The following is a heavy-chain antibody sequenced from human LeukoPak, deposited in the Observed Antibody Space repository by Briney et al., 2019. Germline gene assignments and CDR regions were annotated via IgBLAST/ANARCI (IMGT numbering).Heavy chain of an antibody. CDR2: IYSTGSA. J-gene: IGHJ3*01. D-gene: IGHD1-14*01. CDR3: ARGPFTNLAFDV. CDR1: GGSIINYY. Sequence: PSETLSLTCTVSGGSIINYYWSWIRQPPGEGLEWIAYIYSTGSAIYNPSLRSRVTISVDTSKNQFSLELSSVTAADTAVYFCARGPFTNLAFDVWGQGTMVTVSS. V-gene: IGHV4-59*01.